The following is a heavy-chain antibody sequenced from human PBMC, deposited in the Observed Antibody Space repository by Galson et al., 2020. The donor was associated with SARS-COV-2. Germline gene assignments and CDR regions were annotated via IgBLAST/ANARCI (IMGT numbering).Heavy chain of an antibody. CDR3: ARGQHSNGSGSYSGRY. J-gene: IGHJ4*02. Sequence: TGGSLRLSCAASGFTFSSYDMHWVRQATGKGLEWVSAIGTAGDTYYPGSVKGRFTISRENAKNSLYLQMNSLRAGDTAVYYCARGQHSNGSGSYSGRYGGQGTLVTVSA. CDR1: GFTFSSYD. CDR2: IGTAGDT. V-gene: IGHV3-13*01. D-gene: IGHD3-10*01.